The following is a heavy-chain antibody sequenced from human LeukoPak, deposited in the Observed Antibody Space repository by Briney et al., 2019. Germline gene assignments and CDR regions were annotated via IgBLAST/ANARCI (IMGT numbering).Heavy chain of an antibody. J-gene: IGHJ4*02. CDR1: GFTFSDYY. CDR3: AKDGVDYYDSRGYYYPRGLDY. CDR2: ISSSGSNI. D-gene: IGHD3-22*01. V-gene: IGHV3-11*01. Sequence: PGGSLRLSCAASGFTFSDYYITWIRQAPGKGLEWVSYISSSGSNIKYADSVKGRFTISRDNAKNTLYLQMNSLRAEDTAVYYCAKDGVDYYDSRGYYYPRGLDYWGQGTLVTVSS.